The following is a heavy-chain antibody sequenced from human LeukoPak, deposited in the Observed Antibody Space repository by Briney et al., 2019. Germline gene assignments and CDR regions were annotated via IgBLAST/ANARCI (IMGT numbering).Heavy chain of an antibody. J-gene: IGHJ5*02. Sequence: PGESLKISCKGSGYSFTSYGIGWVRQMPGKGLEWMGIIYPYDSDTKYSPSFQGQVTISADKSTSTAFLHWSSLKASDSAMYYCARIPGIFGVTENWFDPWGQGTLVTVSS. CDR3: ARIPGIFGVTENWFDP. V-gene: IGHV5-51*01. D-gene: IGHD3-3*01. CDR1: GYSFTSYG. CDR2: IYPYDSDT.